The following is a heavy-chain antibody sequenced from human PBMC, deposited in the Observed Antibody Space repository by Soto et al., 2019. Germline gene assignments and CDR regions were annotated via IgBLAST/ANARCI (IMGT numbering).Heavy chain of an antibody. D-gene: IGHD4-17*01. Sequence: GGSLRLSCAASGFTFSSYGMHWVRQAPGKGLEWVAVIPYDGSNKYYADSVKGRFTISRDNSKNTLYLQMHSLRAEDTAVYYCAKEQENYGDYGRDVWGQWTTVTYSS. CDR1: GFTFSSYG. CDR2: IPYDGSNK. CDR3: AKEQENYGDYGRDV. V-gene: IGHV3-30*18. J-gene: IGHJ6*01.